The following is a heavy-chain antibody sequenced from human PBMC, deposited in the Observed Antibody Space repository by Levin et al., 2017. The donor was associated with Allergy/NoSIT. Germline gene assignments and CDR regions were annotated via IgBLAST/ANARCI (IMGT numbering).Heavy chain of an antibody. CDR2: ISGSGGST. D-gene: IGHD1-26*01. Sequence: GESLKISCAASGFTFSSYAMSWVRQAPGKGLEWVSAISGSGGSTYYADSVKGRFTISRDNSKNTLYLQMNSLRAEDTAVYYCAKDRGWELRPFDPWGQGTLVTVSS. V-gene: IGHV3-23*01. J-gene: IGHJ5*02. CDR3: AKDRGWELRPFDP. CDR1: GFTFSSYA.